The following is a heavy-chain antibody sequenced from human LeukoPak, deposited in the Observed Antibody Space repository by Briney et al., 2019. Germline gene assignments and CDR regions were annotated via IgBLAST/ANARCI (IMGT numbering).Heavy chain of an antibody. V-gene: IGHV3-43*01. Sequence: GGSLRLSCAASGFTFDDYTMHWVRQAPGKGLEWVSLISWDGDSTYYADSVKDRVTISRDNSKNSLYLEMHRLRAEDTALYYCAKGDYYDRGGYYYGGVFYYGGQGTLVTVSS. D-gene: IGHD3-22*01. CDR1: GFTFDDYT. J-gene: IGHJ4*02. CDR2: ISWDGDST. CDR3: AKGDYYDRGGYYYGGVFYY.